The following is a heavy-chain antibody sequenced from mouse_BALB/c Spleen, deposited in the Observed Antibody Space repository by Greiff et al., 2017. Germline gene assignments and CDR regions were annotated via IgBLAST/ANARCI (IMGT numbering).Heavy chain of an antibody. J-gene: IGHJ2*01. CDR1: GYTFTSYW. CDR3: ARDTYDGMSRDYFDY. V-gene: IGHV1S81*02. D-gene: IGHD2-12*01. Sequence: QVQLQQPGAELVKPGASVTLSCTASGYTFTSYWLHWVKQRPGQGLEWSGAIKPSNGRTNYNEKFKSKATLTVDTSSSTAYMQLSSLTSEDSAVDDCARDTYDGMSRDYFDYWGQGTTRTVSA. CDR2: IKPSNGRT.